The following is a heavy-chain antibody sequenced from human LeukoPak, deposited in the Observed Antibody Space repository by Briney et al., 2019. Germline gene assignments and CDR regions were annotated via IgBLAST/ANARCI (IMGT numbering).Heavy chain of an antibody. J-gene: IGHJ6*02. CDR1: GYTFTSYD. CDR3: ARLPYDFWSGYYYYGMDV. Sequence: GASVKVSCKASGYTFTSYDINWVRQATGQGLEWMGWMNPNSGNTGYAQKFQGRVTITRNTSISTAYMELSSLRSEDTAVYYCARLPYDFWSGYYYYGMDVWGQGTTVTVSS. V-gene: IGHV1-8*01. CDR2: MNPNSGNT. D-gene: IGHD3-3*01.